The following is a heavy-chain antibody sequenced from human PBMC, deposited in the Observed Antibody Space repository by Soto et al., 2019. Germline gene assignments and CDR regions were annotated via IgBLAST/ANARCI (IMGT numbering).Heavy chain of an antibody. CDR3: ASSREGDYDAFDI. CDR1: GYTFTDCG. J-gene: IGHJ3*02. Sequence: SSVKVSCKASGYTFTDCGLHWVRHAPGQGLEWMGWISAANGITKFSQKFQDRVTLTRDTSASTAYMELSSLRSEDTAVYYCASSREGDYDAFDIWGQGTMVTVAS. CDR2: ISAANGIT. D-gene: IGHD4-17*01. V-gene: IGHV1-3*01.